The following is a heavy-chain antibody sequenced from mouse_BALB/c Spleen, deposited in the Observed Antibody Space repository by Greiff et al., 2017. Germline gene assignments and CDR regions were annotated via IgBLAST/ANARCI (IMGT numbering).Heavy chain of an antibody. D-gene: IGHD2-14*01. CDR1: GFTFSDYY. V-gene: IGHV5-4*02. Sequence: EVQGVESGGGLVKPGGSLKLSCAASGFTFSDYYMYWVRQTPEKRLEWVATISSGGSYTYYPDSVKGRFTISRDNAKNTLYLQMSSLKSEDTAMYYCARREGYDEGSWFAYWGQGTLVTVSA. CDR3: ARREGYDEGSWFAY. CDR2: ISSGGSYT. J-gene: IGHJ3*01.